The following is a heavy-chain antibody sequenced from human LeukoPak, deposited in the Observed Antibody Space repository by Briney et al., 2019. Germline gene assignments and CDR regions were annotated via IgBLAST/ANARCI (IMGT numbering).Heavy chain of an antibody. V-gene: IGHV4-59*01. CDR2: IYYSGST. CDR3: ATVSTAARRSYFDY. D-gene: IGHD6-6*01. CDR1: GGSISSYY. J-gene: IGHJ4*02. Sequence: SETLSLTCTVSGGSISSYYWSWIRQPPGKGLEWIGYIYYSGSTNYNPSLKSRVTISVDTSKNQFSLKLSSVTAADTAVYYCATVSTAARRSYFDYWGQGTLVTVS.